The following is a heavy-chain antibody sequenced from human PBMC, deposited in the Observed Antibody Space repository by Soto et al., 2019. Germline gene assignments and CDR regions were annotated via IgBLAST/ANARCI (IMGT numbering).Heavy chain of an antibody. V-gene: IGHV4-30-2*01. J-gene: IGHJ5*02. CDR1: GGSISSGGYS. Sequence: QLQLQESGSGLVKPSQTLSLTCAVSGGSISSGGYSWSWIRQPPGKGLEWIGYIYHSGSTYYNPSLKSRVTLSVDRSKIQFSLKLSSVTAADTAVYYCARGYSSSWPNWFDPWGQGTLVTVSS. D-gene: IGHD6-13*01. CDR3: ARGYSSSWPNWFDP. CDR2: IYHSGST.